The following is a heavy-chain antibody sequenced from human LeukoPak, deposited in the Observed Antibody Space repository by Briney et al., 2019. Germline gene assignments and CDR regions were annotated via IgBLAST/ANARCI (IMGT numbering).Heavy chain of an antibody. V-gene: IGHV4-61*08. D-gene: IGHD4-17*01. J-gene: IGHJ1*01. CDR2: IYNSGHT. CDR3: ARAAVTTSRYFQH. CDR1: GGSISSGGYY. Sequence: SETLSLTCTVSGGSISSGGYYWSWIRQHPGKGLEWIGYIYNSGHTNYNPSLKSRVTISEDTSKNQLSLKLSSVTAADTAVYYCARAAVTTSRYFQHWGQGTLVTVSS.